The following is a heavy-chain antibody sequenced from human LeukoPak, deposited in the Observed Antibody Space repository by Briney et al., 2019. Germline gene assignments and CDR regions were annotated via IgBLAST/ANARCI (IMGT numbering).Heavy chain of an antibody. CDR3: ALAARYYYYGMDV. V-gene: IGHV1-46*01. Sequence: ASVKVSCKASGYTFTSYYMHWVRQAPGQGLEWMGIINPSGGSTSYAQKFQGRVTMTRDTSTSTVYMELSSLRSGDTAVYYCALAARYYYYGMDVWGQGTTVTVSS. J-gene: IGHJ6*02. D-gene: IGHD6-6*01. CDR1: GYTFTSYY. CDR2: INPSGGST.